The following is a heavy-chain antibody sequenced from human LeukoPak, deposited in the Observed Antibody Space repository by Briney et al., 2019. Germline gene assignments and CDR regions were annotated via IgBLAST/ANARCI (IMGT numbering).Heavy chain of an antibody. CDR1: GYTFTGYY. Sequence: VASVKVSCKASGYTFTGYYMHWVRQAPGQGLEWMGRINPNSGGTNYAQKFQGRVTMTRDTSISTAYMELSRLRSDDTAVYYCARASCDGDCYGFPHYWGQGTQVTVSS. V-gene: IGHV1-2*06. J-gene: IGHJ4*02. CDR3: ARASCDGDCYGFPHY. CDR2: INPNSGGT. D-gene: IGHD2-21*02.